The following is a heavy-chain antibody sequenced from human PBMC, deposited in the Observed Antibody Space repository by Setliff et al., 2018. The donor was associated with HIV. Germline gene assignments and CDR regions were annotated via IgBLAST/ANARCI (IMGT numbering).Heavy chain of an antibody. CDR2: IYYIGNT. Sequence: SETLSLTCTVSRGSIKYYFWSWIRQPPGKGLEWIGYIYYIGNTNYNPSLKGRVTLSVDTSKNQLSLKLSSVTAADTAVYYCARGRSRYYYDGSGYYVDYWGQGTLVTVSS. CDR3: ARGRSRYYYDGSGYYVDY. D-gene: IGHD3-22*01. CDR1: RGSIKYYF. V-gene: IGHV4-59*01. J-gene: IGHJ4*02.